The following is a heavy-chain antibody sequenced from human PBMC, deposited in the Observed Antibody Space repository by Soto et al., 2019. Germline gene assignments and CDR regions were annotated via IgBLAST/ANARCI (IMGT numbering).Heavy chain of an antibody. Sequence: GSLRLSCVASGFTFSSYGMHWVRQAPGKGLEWVAVISYDGSNKYYADSVKGRFTISRDNSKNTLYLQMNSLRAEDTAVYYCAKDLKQWLLHNPAGGFDPWGQGTLVTVSS. CDR2: ISYDGSNK. CDR3: AKDLKQWLLHNPAGGFDP. D-gene: IGHD6-19*01. V-gene: IGHV3-30*18. J-gene: IGHJ5*02. CDR1: GFTFSSYG.